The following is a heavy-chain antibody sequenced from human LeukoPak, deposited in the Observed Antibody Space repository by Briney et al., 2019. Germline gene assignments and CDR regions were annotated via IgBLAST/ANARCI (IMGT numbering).Heavy chain of an antibody. CDR2: ISAYNGNT. D-gene: IGHD2-2*02. V-gene: IGHV1-18*04. CDR3: ARDVVRGYCSSTSCYNFDY. CDR1: GYTFTGYY. J-gene: IGHJ4*02. Sequence: ASVKVSCKASGYTFTGYYMHWVRQAPGQGLEWMGWISAYNGNTNYAQKLQGRVTMTTDTSTSTAYMELRSLRSDDTAVYYCARDVVRGYCSSTSCYNFDYWGQGTLVTVSS.